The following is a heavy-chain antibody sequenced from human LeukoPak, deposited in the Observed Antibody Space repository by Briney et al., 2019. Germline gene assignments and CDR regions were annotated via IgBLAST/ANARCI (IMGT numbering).Heavy chain of an antibody. Sequence: ASVNVSCKASVYTFTSYDITGVREAPGQGLEWMGWIRRNSVNTNYAQKFQGRVTMTTDTSTSTAYMELRSLRPDDTAVYYCVRGGSSSGYDYWGQRTLVTVSS. CDR3: VRGGSSSGYDY. J-gene: IGHJ4*02. CDR2: IRRNSVNT. V-gene: IGHV1-18*01. CDR1: VYTFTSYD. D-gene: IGHD3-22*01.